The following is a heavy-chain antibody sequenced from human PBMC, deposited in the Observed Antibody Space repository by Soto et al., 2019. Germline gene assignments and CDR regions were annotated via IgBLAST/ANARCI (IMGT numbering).Heavy chain of an antibody. V-gene: IGHV3-23*01. D-gene: IGHD2-15*01. Sequence: GGSLRLSCAASGFTFSSYAMSWVRQAPGNGLEWVSAISGSGGSTYYADSVKGRFTISRDNSKNTLYLQMNSLRAEDTAVYYCAKDNHCSGGSCYSPRYLDYFDYWGQGTLVTVSS. CDR3: AKDNHCSGGSCYSPRYLDYFDY. CDR2: ISGSGGST. J-gene: IGHJ4*02. CDR1: GFTFSSYA.